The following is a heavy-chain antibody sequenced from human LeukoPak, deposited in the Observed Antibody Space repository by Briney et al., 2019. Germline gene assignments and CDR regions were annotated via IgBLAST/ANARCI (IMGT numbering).Heavy chain of an antibody. CDR3: ARVSXIAAAGPFDY. Sequence: SETLSLTCTVSGGSISSYYWSWIRQPAGKGLEWIGRIYTSGSTNYNPSLKSRVTMSVDTSKNQFSLKLSSVPAADTAVYYCARVSXIAAAGPFDYWGQGTLVTVSS. D-gene: IGHD6-13*01. CDR1: GGSISSYY. V-gene: IGHV4-4*07. CDR2: IYTSGST. J-gene: IGHJ4*02.